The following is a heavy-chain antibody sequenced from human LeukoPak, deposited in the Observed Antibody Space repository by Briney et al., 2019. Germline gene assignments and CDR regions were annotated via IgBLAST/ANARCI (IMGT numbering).Heavy chain of an antibody. CDR3: ARDRGPDSIDYYYYYGMDV. D-gene: IGHD2/OR15-2a*01. J-gene: IGHJ6*02. CDR1: GFTFSSYG. Sequence: GRSLRLSCAASGFTFSSYGMHWVRQAPGKGLEWVAVIWYDGSNKYYADSVKGRFTISRDNSKNTLYLQMNSLRAEDTAVYYCARDRGPDSIDYYYYYGMDVWGQGTTVTVSS. V-gene: IGHV3-33*01. CDR2: IWYDGSNK.